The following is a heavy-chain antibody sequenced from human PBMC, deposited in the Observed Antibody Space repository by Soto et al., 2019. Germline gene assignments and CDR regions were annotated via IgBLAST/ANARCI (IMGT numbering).Heavy chain of an antibody. CDR3: AKRGYQLDYYGMDV. D-gene: IGHD2-2*01. Sequence: ASVKVSCKVSGYTLTELSMHWVRQAPGKGLEWMGGFDPEDGETVYAQKFQGRVTMTEDTSTDTAYMELSSLRSEDTAVYYCAKRGYQLDYYGMDVWGQGTTVTVSS. CDR2: FDPEDGET. J-gene: IGHJ6*02. V-gene: IGHV1-24*01. CDR1: GYTLTELS.